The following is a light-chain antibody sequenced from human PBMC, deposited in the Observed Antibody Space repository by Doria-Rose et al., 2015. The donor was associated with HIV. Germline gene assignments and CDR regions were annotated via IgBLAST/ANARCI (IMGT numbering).Light chain of an antibody. CDR1: QSLLYTSKNY. CDR3: QQYYDTPS. J-gene: IGKJ3*01. CDR2: WAS. Sequence: VLTQSPESLGMSLGERATLNCKSNQSLLYTSKNYSAWYQQKPGQPPKLLIYWASTRQSGVPARFSGSGSGTDFTLTISSLEAEDVAVYYCQQYYDTPSFGPGTTVDIK. V-gene: IGKV4-1*01.